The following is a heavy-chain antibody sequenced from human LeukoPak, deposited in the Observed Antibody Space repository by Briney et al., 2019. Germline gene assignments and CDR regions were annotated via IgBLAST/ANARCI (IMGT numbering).Heavy chain of an antibody. V-gene: IGHV3-30*02. Sequence: GGSLRLSCAASGFTFSSYGMHWVRQAPGKGLEWVAFIRYDGSNKYYADSVKGRFTISRDDAKNSLNLEMNSLRAEDTAIYYCAREGCSGGSCYSYWFDPWGQGTLVTVSS. J-gene: IGHJ5*02. CDR3: AREGCSGGSCYSYWFDP. CDR2: IRYDGSNK. CDR1: GFTFSSYG. D-gene: IGHD2-15*01.